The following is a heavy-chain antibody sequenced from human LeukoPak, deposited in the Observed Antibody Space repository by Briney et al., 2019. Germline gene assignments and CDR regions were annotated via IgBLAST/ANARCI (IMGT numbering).Heavy chain of an antibody. CDR2: IYYSGST. Sequence: SETPSLTCTVSGGSISGYYWSWIRQPPGKGLEWIGYIYYSGSTNYNPSLKSRVTISVDTSKNQFSLKLSSVTAADTAVYYCARSWSSSWSDAFDIWGQGTMVTVSS. V-gene: IGHV4-59*08. D-gene: IGHD6-13*01. CDR3: ARSWSSSWSDAFDI. J-gene: IGHJ3*02. CDR1: GGSISGYY.